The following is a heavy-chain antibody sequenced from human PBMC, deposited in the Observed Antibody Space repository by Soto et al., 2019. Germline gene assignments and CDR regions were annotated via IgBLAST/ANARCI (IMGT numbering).Heavy chain of an antibody. CDR1: GYTLTELS. Sequence: ASVKVSCKVSGYTLTELSMHWVRQAPGKGLEWMGGFDPEDGETIYAQKFQGRVTMTEDTSTDTAYMELSSLRSEDTAVYYCATMDGYNIFAWFDPWGQGTLVTVSS. CDR3: ATMDGYNIFAWFDP. V-gene: IGHV1-24*01. CDR2: FDPEDGET. D-gene: IGHD5-12*01. J-gene: IGHJ5*02.